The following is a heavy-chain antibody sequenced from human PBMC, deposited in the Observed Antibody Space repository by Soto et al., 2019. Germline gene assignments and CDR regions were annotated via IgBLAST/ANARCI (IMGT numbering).Heavy chain of an antibody. J-gene: IGHJ4*02. Sequence: QVHLVESGGGLVKPGGSLRLSCAASGFTFTDFHMAWIRRAPGKGLEWVSNIIQSGGYEFYAYSVKGRFTVSRDNAKNEVYLQMNSLRVEDTAVYYCARVDPAMYGAGGHVDYWGQGSLVTVSS. V-gene: IGHV3-11*01. CDR1: GFTFTDFH. CDR2: IIQSGGYE. CDR3: ARVDPAMYGAGGHVDY. D-gene: IGHD3-10*02.